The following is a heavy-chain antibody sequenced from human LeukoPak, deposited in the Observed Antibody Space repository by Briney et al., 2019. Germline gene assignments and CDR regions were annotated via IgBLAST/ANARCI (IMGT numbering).Heavy chain of an antibody. CDR3: ASYYYGSGFFNY. D-gene: IGHD3-10*01. V-gene: IGHV4-59*08. Sequence: PSETLSLTCTVSGGSISSYYWSWIRQPPGKGLEWIGYICYSGSTNYNPSLKSRVTISVDTSKNQFSLKLSSVTAADTAVYYCASYYYGSGFFNYWGQGTLVTVSS. CDR2: ICYSGST. CDR1: GGSISSYY. J-gene: IGHJ4*02.